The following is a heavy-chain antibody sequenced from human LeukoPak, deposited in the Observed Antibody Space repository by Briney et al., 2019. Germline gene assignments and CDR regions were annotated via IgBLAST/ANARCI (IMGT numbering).Heavy chain of an antibody. CDR2: INPNSGGT. V-gene: IGHV1-2*04. J-gene: IGHJ6*03. Sequence: ASVKVSCRASGYTFTGYYMHWVRQAPGQGLEWMGWINPNSGGTNYAQKFQGWVTMTRDTSISTAYMELSRLRSDDTAVYYCARDQVVRGVHSGGSYYYYYMDVWGKGTTVTVSS. CDR1: GYTFTGYY. CDR3: ARDQVVRGVHSGGSYYYYYMDV. D-gene: IGHD3-10*01.